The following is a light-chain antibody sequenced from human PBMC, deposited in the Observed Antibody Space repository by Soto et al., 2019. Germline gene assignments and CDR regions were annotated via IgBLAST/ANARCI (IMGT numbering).Light chain of an antibody. CDR1: ISNIGNNY. J-gene: IGLJ3*02. V-gene: IGLV1-51*02. Sequence: QSVLTQPPSVSAAPGQKVSISCTGSISNIGNNYVSWYQQLPGTAPKLLVYEKNKRPSGISDRFSGSKSGTSAALDITGLQTGDEGDYYCGTWDNSLSAWVFGGGTQLTVL. CDR2: EKN. CDR3: GTWDNSLSAWV.